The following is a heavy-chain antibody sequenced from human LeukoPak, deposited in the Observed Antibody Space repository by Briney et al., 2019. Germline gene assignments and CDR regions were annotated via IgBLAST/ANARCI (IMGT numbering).Heavy chain of an antibody. CDR2: SNAGNGNT. CDR1: GSTFTSYA. Sequence: APVKVSCTASGSTFTSYAMHWVREAPGHRLEWMGWSNAGNGNTKYSQKFQGSITITRDTAASTAHMELSSLRSEDTDVYSCARLLGASDAFDIGRQGTMVTVSS. D-gene: IGHD3-16*01. V-gene: IGHV1-3*01. J-gene: IGHJ3*02. CDR3: ARLLGASDAFDI.